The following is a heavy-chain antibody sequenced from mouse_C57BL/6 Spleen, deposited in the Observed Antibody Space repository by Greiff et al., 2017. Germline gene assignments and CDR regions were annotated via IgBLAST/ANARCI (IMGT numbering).Heavy chain of an antibody. CDR1: GYTFTSYW. CDR2: INPSNGGT. J-gene: IGHJ3*01. CDR3: ARDYYGRGGFAY. D-gene: IGHD1-1*01. Sequence: QVQLQQPGTELVKPGASVKLSCKASGYTFTSYWMHWVKQRPGQGLEWIGNINPSNGGTNYNEKFKSKATLTVAKSSSTAYMQLSSLTSEDSSVDYCARDYYGRGGFAYWGQGTLVTVSA. V-gene: IGHV1-53*01.